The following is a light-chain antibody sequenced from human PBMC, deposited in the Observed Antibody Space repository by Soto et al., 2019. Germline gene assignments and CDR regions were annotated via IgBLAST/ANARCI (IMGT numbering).Light chain of an antibody. Sequence: DIVMTQSPDYLAVSLGERATINCKSSQSVLYSSNNKNYLAWYQQKPGQPPKLLISWASTRESGVPDRFSGSGSGTDFTLTISSLQAEDVALYYCQQYYSTPLTFGGGTKVEIK. J-gene: IGKJ4*01. CDR2: WAS. CDR1: QSVLYSSNNKNY. V-gene: IGKV4-1*01. CDR3: QQYYSTPLT.